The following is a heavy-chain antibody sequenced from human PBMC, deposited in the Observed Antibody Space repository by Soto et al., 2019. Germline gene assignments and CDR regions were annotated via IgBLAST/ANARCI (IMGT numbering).Heavy chain of an antibody. D-gene: IGHD3-9*01. CDR2: ISGRGGST. CDR3: AKAARTGYYYYYYGMDV. Sequence: EVHLLESGGGLVQPGGSLRLSCAASGFTFSSYAMTWVGQAPGKGVEWVSTISGRGGSTYYADSVKGRLTIPRDNSKKTLYPQMNRLRAEDTAVYYCAKAARTGYYYYYYGMDVWGQGTTVTVSS. J-gene: IGHJ6*02. V-gene: IGHV3-23*01. CDR1: GFTFSSYA.